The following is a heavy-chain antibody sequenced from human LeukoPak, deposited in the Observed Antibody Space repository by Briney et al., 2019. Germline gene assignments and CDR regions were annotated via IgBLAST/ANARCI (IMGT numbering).Heavy chain of an antibody. J-gene: IGHJ6*02. D-gene: IGHD5-12*01. CDR1: GGSISSYY. CDR2: IYYSGST. Sequence: SETLSLTCTVSGGSISSYYWSWIRQPPAKGLEWIGYIYYSGSTNYNPSLKSRVTISVDTSKNQFSLKLSSVTAADTAVYYCARGGFRYGMDVWGQGTTVTVSS. V-gene: IGHV4-59*01. CDR3: ARGGFRYGMDV.